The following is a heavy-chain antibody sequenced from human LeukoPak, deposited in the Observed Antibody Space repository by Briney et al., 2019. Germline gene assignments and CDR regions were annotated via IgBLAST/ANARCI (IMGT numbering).Heavy chain of an antibody. Sequence: GRSLRLSCAASGFTFSSYAMHWVRQAPGKGLEWVAVISYDGSNKYYADSVKGRFTISRDNSKNTLYLQMNSLRAEDTALYFCARDISTSYFDSWGQGTLVTVSS. V-gene: IGHV3-30*04. D-gene: IGHD3-3*02. CDR1: GFTFSSYA. J-gene: IGHJ4*02. CDR3: ARDISTSYFDS. CDR2: ISYDGSNK.